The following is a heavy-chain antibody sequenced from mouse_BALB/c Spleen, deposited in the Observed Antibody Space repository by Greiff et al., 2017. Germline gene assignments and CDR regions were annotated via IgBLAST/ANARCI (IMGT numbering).Heavy chain of an antibody. D-gene: IGHD2-3*01. V-gene: IGHV1-18*01. Sequence: EVQLQQSGPELVKPGASVKIPCKASGYTFTDYNMDWVKQSHGKSLEWIGDINPNNGGTIYNQKFKGKATLTVDKSSSTAYMELRSLTSEDTAVYYCARYDDGYFAWFADWGEGTLVTVSA. J-gene: IGHJ3*01. CDR3: ARYDDGYFAWFAD. CDR1: GYTFTDYN. CDR2: INPNNGGT.